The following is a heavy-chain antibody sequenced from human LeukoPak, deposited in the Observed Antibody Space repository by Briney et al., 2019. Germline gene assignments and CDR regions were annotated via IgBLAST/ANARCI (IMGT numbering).Heavy chain of an antibody. CDR3: ASQNYYDSSGYAFDI. CDR2: IYHSGST. J-gene: IGHJ3*02. Sequence: SETLSLTCFVSGGSISSGGYSWSWIRQPPGKGLEWIGYIYHSGSTYYNPSLKSRVTISVDRSKNQFSLKLSSVTAADTAVYYCASQNYYDSSGYAFDIWGQGTMVTVSS. V-gene: IGHV4-30-2*01. CDR1: GGSISSGGYS. D-gene: IGHD3-22*01.